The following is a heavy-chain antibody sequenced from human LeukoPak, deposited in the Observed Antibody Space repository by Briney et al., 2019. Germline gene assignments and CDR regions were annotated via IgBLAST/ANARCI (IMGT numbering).Heavy chain of an antibody. CDR2: MDPNSGNT. V-gene: IGHV1-8*01. D-gene: IGHD2-21*01. CDR3: ARVAGNCGGDCYRLVY. Sequence: GASVKVSCKASGYTFTTYDINWGRQATGQGLEWLAWMDPNSGNTGYAQKFQGRVTMTRNTSISSAYMELSSLRSEDTAVYYCARVAGNCGGDCYRLVYWGQGTLVTVAS. CDR1: GYTFTTYD. J-gene: IGHJ4*02.